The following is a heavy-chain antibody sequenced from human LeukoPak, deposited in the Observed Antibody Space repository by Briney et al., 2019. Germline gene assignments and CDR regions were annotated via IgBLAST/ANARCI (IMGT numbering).Heavy chain of an antibody. Sequence: PSETLSLTCTVSGYSISSGYYWGWIRPPPGKTLEWIGYIYYSGSAKYNPSFQSRVTISLDTSKNQFSLKLKSVTAADTAVYYWARGNTKQWLPSHFHNYMDVWDKGTAATISS. CDR3: ARGNTKQWLPSHFHNYMDV. D-gene: IGHD6-19*01. J-gene: IGHJ6*03. CDR1: GYSISSGYY. CDR2: IYYSGSA. V-gene: IGHV4-61*01.